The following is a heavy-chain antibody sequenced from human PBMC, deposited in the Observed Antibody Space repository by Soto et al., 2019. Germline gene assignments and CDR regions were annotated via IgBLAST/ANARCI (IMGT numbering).Heavy chain of an antibody. CDR3: AKAGGTPTTDFDH. CDR1: RFSFEHYA. J-gene: IGHJ4*02. D-gene: IGHD1-7*01. Sequence: EMQLLESGGGLVQPGGSLRLSCAASRFSFEHYAMSWVRQAPGKGLEWVSAVSGRGTDSFYTTSVKGRFTISRDNSNNTVYLQMGSLRAEDTAVYYCAKAGGTPTTDFDHCGQGTLVTVSS. CDR2: VSGRGTDS. V-gene: IGHV3-23*01.